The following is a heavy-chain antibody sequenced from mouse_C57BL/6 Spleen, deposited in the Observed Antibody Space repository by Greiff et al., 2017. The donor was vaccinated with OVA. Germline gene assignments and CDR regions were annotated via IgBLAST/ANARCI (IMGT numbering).Heavy chain of an antibody. CDR1: GYTFTSYG. V-gene: IGHV1-81*01. J-gene: IGHJ2*01. D-gene: IGHD2-3*01. CDR2: IYPRSGNT. Sequence: VQLQQSGAELARPGASVKLSCKASGYTFTSYGISWVKQRTGQGLEWIGEIYPRSGNTYYNEKFKGKATLTADKSSSTAYMELRSLTSEDSAVYFWARRGDDEYYFDYWGQGTTLTVSS. CDR3: ARRGDDEYYFDY.